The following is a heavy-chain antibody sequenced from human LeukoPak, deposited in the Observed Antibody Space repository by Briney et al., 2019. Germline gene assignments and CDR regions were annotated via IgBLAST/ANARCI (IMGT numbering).Heavy chain of an antibody. D-gene: IGHD6-6*01. CDR3: ALRSRAYSSSSYPFYGY. V-gene: IGHV1-24*01. CDR2: FDPEDGET. CDR1: GYTLTELS. J-gene: IGHJ4*02. Sequence: ASVKVSCKVSGYTLTELSMHWVRQAPGKGLEWMGGFDPEDGETIYAQKFQGRVTMTEDTSTDTAYMELSSLRSEDTAVYYCALRSRAYSSSSYPFYGYWGQGTLVTVSS.